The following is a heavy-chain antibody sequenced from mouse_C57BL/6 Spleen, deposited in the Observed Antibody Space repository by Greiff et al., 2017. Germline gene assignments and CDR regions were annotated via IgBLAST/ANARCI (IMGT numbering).Heavy chain of an antibody. CDR2: IYPGNSDT. CDR1: GYTFTSYW. J-gene: IGHJ4*01. D-gene: IGHD1-1*01. CDR3: TRTDYYGSSYHAMDY. Sequence: VQLQQSGTVLARPGASVKMSCKTSGYTFTSYWMHWVKQRPGQGLEWIGAIYPGNSDTSYNQKFKGKAKLTAVTSASTAYMELSSLTNEDSAVYYCTRTDYYGSSYHAMDYWGQGTSVTVSS. V-gene: IGHV1-5*01.